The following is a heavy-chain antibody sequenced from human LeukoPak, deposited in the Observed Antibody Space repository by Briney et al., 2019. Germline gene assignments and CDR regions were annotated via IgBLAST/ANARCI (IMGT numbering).Heavy chain of an antibody. CDR1: GFTFSSYE. D-gene: IGHD3-22*01. J-gene: IGHJ3*02. CDR3: ARAYDSSGYYYGIGAFDI. Sequence: GGSLRLSCAASGFTFSSYEMHWVRQPPGKGLEWVSYISSSDSTIYYADSVKGRFTISRDNAKNSLYLQMNSLRAEDTAVYYCARAYDSSGYYYGIGAFDIWGQGTMVTVSS. CDR2: ISSSDSTI. V-gene: IGHV3-48*03.